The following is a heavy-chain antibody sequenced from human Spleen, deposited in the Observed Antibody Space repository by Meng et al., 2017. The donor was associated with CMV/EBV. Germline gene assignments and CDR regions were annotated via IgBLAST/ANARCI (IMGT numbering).Heavy chain of an antibody. Sequence: GGSLSLSCEVSEVTFRIYSFHWVRQAPGKGLEWLAVISYDGLNKYFADSVRGRFTISRDNSKNTVYLLMNNLIPEDTATDYCARDPGTSWHHYYNMDVWGQGTTVTVSS. V-gene: IGHV3-30-3*01. CDR3: ARDPGTSWHHYYNMDV. D-gene: IGHD2-2*01. CDR2: ISYDGLNK. J-gene: IGHJ6*02. CDR1: EVTFRIYS.